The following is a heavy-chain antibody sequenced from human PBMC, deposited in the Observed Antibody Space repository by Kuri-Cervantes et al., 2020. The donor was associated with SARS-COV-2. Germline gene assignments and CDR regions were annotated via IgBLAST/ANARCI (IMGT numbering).Heavy chain of an antibody. V-gene: IGHV1-24*01. Sequence: ASAKVSCKVSGYTLTELSMHWVRQAPGKGLEWMGGFDPEDGETIYAQKFQGRVTMTEDTSTDTAYMELSSLRSEDTAVYYCATTDTAMVPEFDYWGQGTLVTVSS. J-gene: IGHJ4*02. CDR3: ATTDTAMVPEFDY. CDR2: FDPEDGET. D-gene: IGHD5-18*01. CDR1: GYTLTELS.